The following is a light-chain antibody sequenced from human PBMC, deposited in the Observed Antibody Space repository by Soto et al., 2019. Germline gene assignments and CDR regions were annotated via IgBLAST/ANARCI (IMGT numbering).Light chain of an antibody. CDR1: TSDVGGYRY. J-gene: IGLJ1*01. CDR3: SSYTSSRTLV. CDR2: DVT. Sequence: QSALTQPASVSGSPGQSISISCTGTTSDVGGYRYVSWFQQRPGEAPKLIIYDVTSRPSGVSHRFSGSKSGNTASLTISGLQAEDEGDYYCSSYTSSRTLVFGTGTKLTVL. V-gene: IGLV2-14*01.